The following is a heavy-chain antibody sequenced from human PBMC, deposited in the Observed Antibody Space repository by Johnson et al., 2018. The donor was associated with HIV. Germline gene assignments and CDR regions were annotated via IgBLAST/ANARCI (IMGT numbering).Heavy chain of an antibody. V-gene: IGHV3-7*03. CDR2: IKQDGSEK. Sequence: VQLVESGGGVVQPGRSLRLSCAASGFTFSSYGMHWVRQAPGKGLEWVANIKQDGSEKYYVDSVKGRFTISRDNAKNSLYLQMNSLRAEDTAVYYCAGGSWGSHTGDAFDIWGQGTMVTVSS. CDR3: AGGSWGSHTGDAFDI. J-gene: IGHJ3*02. D-gene: IGHD3-16*01. CDR1: GFTFSSYG.